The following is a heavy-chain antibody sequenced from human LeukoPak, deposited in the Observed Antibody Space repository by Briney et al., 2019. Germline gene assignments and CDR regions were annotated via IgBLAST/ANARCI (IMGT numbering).Heavy chain of an antibody. Sequence: GGSLRLSCAASGFTFSSYLMHWVRQAPGKGLVWVSRINSDGSSTSYVDSVKGRFTISRDNAKNTLYLQMNSLRAGDTAVYYCAASSAGPNWFDPWGQGTLVTVSS. CDR2: INSDGSST. CDR1: GFTFSSYL. D-gene: IGHD6-25*01. J-gene: IGHJ5*02. CDR3: AASSAGPNWFDP. V-gene: IGHV3-74*01.